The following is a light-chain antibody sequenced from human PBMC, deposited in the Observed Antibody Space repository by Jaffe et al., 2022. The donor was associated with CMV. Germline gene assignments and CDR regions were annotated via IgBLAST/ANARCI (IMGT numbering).Light chain of an antibody. CDR3: GTWDSSLSFWV. Sequence: QSVLTQPPSVSAAPGQKVTISCSGSSSNIGNNYVSWYQQLPGSAPKLLICENNKRPSGIPDRFSGSKSGTSATLGITGLQTGDEADYYCGTWDSSLSFWVFGGGTTLTVL. V-gene: IGLV1-51*02. J-gene: IGLJ3*02. CDR1: SSNIGNNY. CDR2: ENN.